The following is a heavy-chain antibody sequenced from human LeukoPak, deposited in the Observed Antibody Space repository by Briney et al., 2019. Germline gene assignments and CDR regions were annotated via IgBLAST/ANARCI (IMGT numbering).Heavy chain of an antibody. CDR2: IYYSGNTYYN. Sequence: SETLSLTCTVSGGSISSTTYYWGWIRQPPGKGLEWIGSIYYSGNTYYNYYNPSLKSRVTISVDTSKNQFSLKLSSVTAADTAVYYCALLLSRGFYYYGTDVWGQGTTVTVSS. V-gene: IGHV4-39*01. D-gene: IGHD2/OR15-2a*01. CDR3: ALLLSRGFYYYGTDV. J-gene: IGHJ6*02. CDR1: GGSISSTTYY.